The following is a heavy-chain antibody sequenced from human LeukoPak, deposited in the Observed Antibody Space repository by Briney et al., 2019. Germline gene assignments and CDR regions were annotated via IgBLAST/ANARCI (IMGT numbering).Heavy chain of an antibody. V-gene: IGHV3-43*01. CDR1: GFTLDDYT. D-gene: IGHD3-3*01. CDR3: VKALGANRGVFDS. Sequence: GRSLRLSCAVSGFTLDDYTMHWVRQAPGKGLEGVSLISWDGGSTFYADSVKVRFKISRDNSKSSLYLQMNSLRTEYTALYHCVKALGANRGVFDSWGQGTLVTVSS. J-gene: IGHJ4*02. CDR2: ISWDGGST.